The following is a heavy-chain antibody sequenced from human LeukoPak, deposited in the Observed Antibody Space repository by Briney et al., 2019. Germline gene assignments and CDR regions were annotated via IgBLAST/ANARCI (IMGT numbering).Heavy chain of an antibody. J-gene: IGHJ5*02. Sequence: ASVTVSCKASGYTFTSYAMHWVRQAPGQRLEWMGWINAGNGNTKYSQKFQGRVTITRDTSASTAYLELSRLRSEDTAVYYCARDAGRWYNWSDPWGQGTLVTVSS. V-gene: IGHV1-3*01. CDR3: ARDAGRWYNWSDP. CDR2: INAGNGNT. D-gene: IGHD2-15*01. CDR1: GYTFTSYA.